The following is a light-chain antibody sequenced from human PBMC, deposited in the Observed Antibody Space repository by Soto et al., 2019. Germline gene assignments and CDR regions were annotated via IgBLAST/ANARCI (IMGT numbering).Light chain of an antibody. CDR3: SSYAGSNIDYV. CDR1: SGDVGGYKY. J-gene: IGLJ1*01. Sequence: QSVLTQPPSASGSPGQSVTISCTGTSGDVGGYKYVSWYQQHPGNVPKLMIYEVSKRPSGVPDRFSGSKSGNTASLTVSGLQAEDEADYYCSSYAGSNIDYVFXTGTKLTVL. CDR2: EVS. V-gene: IGLV2-8*01.